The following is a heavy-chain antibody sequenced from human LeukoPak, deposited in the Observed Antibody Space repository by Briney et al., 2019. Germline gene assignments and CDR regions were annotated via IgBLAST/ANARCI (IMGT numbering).Heavy chain of an antibody. V-gene: IGHV4-39*01. CDR3: ARHTSSSMDY. D-gene: IGHD6-6*01. CDR2: IYYTGST. J-gene: IGHJ4*02. CDR1: GGSISSSSYF. Sequence: SETLSLTCSVSGGSISSSSYFWGWIRQPPGKGLEWIGSIYYTGSTYYNPSLKSRVTISVDTSKNQFHLNLSSVTAADTAVYYCARHTSSSMDYWGQGTLVTVSS.